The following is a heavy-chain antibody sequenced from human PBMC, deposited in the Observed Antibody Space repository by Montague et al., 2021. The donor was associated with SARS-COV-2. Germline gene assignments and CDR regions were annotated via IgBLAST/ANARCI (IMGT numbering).Heavy chain of an antibody. Sequence: CAISGDSVSGNTDTGAGMKQSPSNGLEWLGRTYYRSKWYHDYAISLKSRITINPDTSKNQFSLQLSSVAPEDTAVFYCARTTTRMLYPENAFDIWGQGTMVTVSS. J-gene: IGHJ3*02. CDR3: ARTTTRMLYPENAFDI. V-gene: IGHV6-1*01. CDR2: TYYRSKWYH. D-gene: IGHD2-15*01. CDR1: GDSVSGNTDT.